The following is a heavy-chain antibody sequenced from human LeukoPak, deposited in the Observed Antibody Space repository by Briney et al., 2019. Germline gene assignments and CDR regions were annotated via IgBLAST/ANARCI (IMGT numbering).Heavy chain of an antibody. V-gene: IGHV3-48*03. CDR2: ISSSGSTI. CDR1: GFTFSSYE. D-gene: IGHD3-10*02. Sequence: GGSLRLSCAASGFTFSSYEMNWVRQAPGKGLEWFSYISSSGSTIYYADSVKGRFTISRDNAKNSLYLQMNSLRAEDAAVYYCAELGITMIGGVWGKGTTVTISS. J-gene: IGHJ6*04. CDR3: AELGITMIGGV.